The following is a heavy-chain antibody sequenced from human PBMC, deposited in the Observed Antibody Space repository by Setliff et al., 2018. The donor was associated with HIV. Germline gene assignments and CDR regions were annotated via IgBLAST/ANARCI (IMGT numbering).Heavy chain of an antibody. Sequence: SVKVSCKASGGSFSSYAISWVRQAPGKGLEWMGGIIPIFGTAKYAQKFQGRVTITTDESTSTAYMELSSLGSEDTAVYYCAGWLVSQKVPFDPWCQGTLVTVSS. D-gene: IGHD3-9*01. V-gene: IGHV1-69*05. CDR1: GGSFSSYA. CDR3: AGWLVSQKVPFDP. J-gene: IGHJ5*02. CDR2: IIPIFGTA.